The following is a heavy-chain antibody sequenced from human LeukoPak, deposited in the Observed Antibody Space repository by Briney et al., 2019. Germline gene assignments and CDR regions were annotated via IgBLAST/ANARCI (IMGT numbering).Heavy chain of an antibody. Sequence: GASVKVSCKASGYTFTSYYMNWVRQAPGQGLEWMGIINPSGGSTSYAQKFQGRVTMTGDTSTSTVYMELSSLRPEDTAVYYCARRGKDGYNWVDYWGQGTLVTVSS. V-gene: IGHV1-46*01. D-gene: IGHD5-18*01. CDR3: ARRGKDGYNWVDY. CDR1: GYTFTSYY. J-gene: IGHJ4*02. CDR2: INPSGGST.